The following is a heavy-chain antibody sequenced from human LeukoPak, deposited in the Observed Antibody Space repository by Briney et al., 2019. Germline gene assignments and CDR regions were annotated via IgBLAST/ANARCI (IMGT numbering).Heavy chain of an antibody. CDR2: ISHDESNK. Sequence: PGGSLRLSCAASGFTFSSYAMHWVRQAPGRGLEWVAAISHDESNKYYADCVKGRFTVSRDKSKNTLYLQMNSLRAEDTAVYYCARGSGSYWAPDYWGQGTLVSVSS. CDR1: GFTFSSYA. V-gene: IGHV3-30-3*01. D-gene: IGHD1-26*01. J-gene: IGHJ4*02. CDR3: ARGSGSYWAPDY.